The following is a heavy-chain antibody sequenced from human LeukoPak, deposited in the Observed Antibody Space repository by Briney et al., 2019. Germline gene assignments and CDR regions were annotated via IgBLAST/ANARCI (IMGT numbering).Heavy chain of an antibody. Sequence: SETLSLTCTVSGGSINNGGYYWSWIRQHPGKGLEWIGYIYCSGSSYYNPSLRSRVTISVDTSKNHFSLKLSSVTAADTAVYYCARNRDGYNSFDYWGQGTLVTVSS. J-gene: IGHJ4*02. CDR1: GGSINNGGYY. CDR2: IYCSGSS. V-gene: IGHV4-31*03. D-gene: IGHD5-24*01. CDR3: ARNRDGYNSFDY.